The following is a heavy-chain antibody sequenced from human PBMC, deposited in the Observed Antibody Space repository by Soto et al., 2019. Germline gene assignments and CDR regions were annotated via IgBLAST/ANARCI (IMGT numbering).Heavy chain of an antibody. V-gene: IGHV4-31*01. Sequence: QVQLQESGPGLVKPSQTLSLTCTVSGGSISSGGYYWSWIRQHPGRGLEWIGYIYYSGTTYYNRSLKSPVTTSVATSKNPFSLKLSSVTPADTPIYYCAREPSIWGQGTLVTVSS. CDR3: AREPSI. CDR1: GGSISSGGYY. J-gene: IGHJ4*02. CDR2: IYYSGTT.